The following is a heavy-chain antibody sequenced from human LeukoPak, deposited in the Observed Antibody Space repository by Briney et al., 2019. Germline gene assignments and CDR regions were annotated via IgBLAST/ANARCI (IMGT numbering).Heavy chain of an antibody. CDR2: IDHRGDT. V-gene: IGHV4-34*01. D-gene: IGHD3-10*01. CDR3: TRESGNTFVRGARYYSFYMDV. Sequence: SETLSLTCAVYGGSFSRYYWSWIRQSPGKGLEWIAEIDHRGDTNYNPSVKSRVTISVDTSKNQFSLRLNSVTAADTAVYYCTRESGNTFVRGARYYSFYMDVWGTGTTVTVSS. CDR1: GGSFSRYY. J-gene: IGHJ6*03.